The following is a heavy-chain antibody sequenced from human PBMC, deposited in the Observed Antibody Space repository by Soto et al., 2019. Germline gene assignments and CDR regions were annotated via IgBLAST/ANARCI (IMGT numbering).Heavy chain of an antibody. CDR2: IYYTGNT. V-gene: IGHV4-30-4*01. CDR3: ARATYDSSTYYLDY. CDR1: GASISGGDYY. D-gene: IGHD2-2*01. Sequence: QVQLQESGPGLVKPSQTLSLTCTVSGASISGGDYYWTWIRQPPGKGLEWIGSIYYTGNTYSNPSLEIQLSTSVDPPNNQFAVRLTSVTAPDTAIYYCARATYDSSTYYLDYWGQGTLVTVSS. J-gene: IGHJ4*02.